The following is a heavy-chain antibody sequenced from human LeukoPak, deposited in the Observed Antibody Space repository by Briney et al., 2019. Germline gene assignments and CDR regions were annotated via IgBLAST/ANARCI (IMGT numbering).Heavy chain of an antibody. V-gene: IGHV3-73*01. D-gene: IGHD3-10*01. CDR1: GFTFSGSA. J-gene: IGHJ4*02. CDR2: IRSTANGYAT. Sequence: GGSLRLSCAASGFTFSGSALHWVRQASGKGLEWVGRIRSTANGYATAYAASVKGRFTISRDDSKNTAYLQMDSLKSEDTAVYYCTGNYYGSGSYADFDYWGQGTLVTVSS. CDR3: TGNYYGSGSYADFDY.